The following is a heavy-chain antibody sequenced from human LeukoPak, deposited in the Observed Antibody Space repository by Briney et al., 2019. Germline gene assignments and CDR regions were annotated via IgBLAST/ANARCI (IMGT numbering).Heavy chain of an antibody. Sequence: RTGGSLRVSCAASGFSLSNYWMHWVRHAPGKGLMWVSQISPDGSQTFYADSVKGRFTISRDNAKNTLFLQMDSLRAEDTALYYCVRSLRSADFWGQGTLVTVSS. V-gene: IGHV3-74*01. CDR3: VRSLRSADF. CDR2: ISPDGSQT. J-gene: IGHJ4*02. CDR1: GFSLSNYW.